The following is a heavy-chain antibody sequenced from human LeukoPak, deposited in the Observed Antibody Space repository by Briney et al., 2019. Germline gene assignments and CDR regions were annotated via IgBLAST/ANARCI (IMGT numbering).Heavy chain of an antibody. V-gene: IGHV3-9*01. Sequence: PGGSLRLSCTASGFTFDDYAMHWVRQPPGKGLEWVSGISWNGGSIGYADSVKGRFTISRDNSKNTLYLQMNSLRAEDTAVYYCAKEYSHYYYGSGSYYPQGFDYWGQGTLVTVSS. CDR3: AKEYSHYYYGSGSYYPQGFDY. J-gene: IGHJ4*02. D-gene: IGHD3-10*01. CDR1: GFTFDDYA. CDR2: ISWNGGSI.